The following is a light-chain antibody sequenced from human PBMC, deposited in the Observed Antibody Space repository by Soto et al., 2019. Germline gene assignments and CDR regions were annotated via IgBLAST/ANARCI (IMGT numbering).Light chain of an antibody. CDR3: QQYGSSPLT. CDR1: QSVMSNY. V-gene: IGKV3-20*01. J-gene: IGKJ4*01. CDR2: GAS. Sequence: EVVLTQSPGSLSLSPGERATLSCRASQSVMSNYLSWYQQKPGQPPRLLIYGASSRATGIPDRFSGSGSGTDFTLTISRLEPEDFAVYYCQQYGSSPLTFGGGTRWIS.